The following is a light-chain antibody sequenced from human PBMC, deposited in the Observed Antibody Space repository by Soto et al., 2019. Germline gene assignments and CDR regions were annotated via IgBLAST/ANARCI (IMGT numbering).Light chain of an antibody. CDR1: NSNIGNNY. CDR3: GTWDSSLTDVV. CDR2: DND. V-gene: IGLV1-51*01. Sequence: QSVLTQPPSVSAASGQKVTIFCSGSNSNIGNNYVSWYQHLPGTAPKLLIYDNDQRPSGIPDRFSGSQSGTSATLGITGLQTGDEADYYCGTWDSSLTDVVFGGGTKLTVL. J-gene: IGLJ2*01.